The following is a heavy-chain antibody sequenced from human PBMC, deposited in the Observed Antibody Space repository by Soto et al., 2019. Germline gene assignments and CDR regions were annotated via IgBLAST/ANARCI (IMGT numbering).Heavy chain of an antibody. D-gene: IGHD2-21*02. CDR3: ARQRTSVVTQAYFDS. Sequence: SETLSLTCTVTGDSINNRSYYWGWIRQPPGKGLEWIGSIYYSGSTYNNPSLRSRVSMSVDTSKNQFSLKLRSVTAADTALYYCARQRTSVVTQAYFDSWGQGSLVTVSS. CDR1: GDSINNRSYY. J-gene: IGHJ4*02. V-gene: IGHV4-39*01. CDR2: IYYSGST.